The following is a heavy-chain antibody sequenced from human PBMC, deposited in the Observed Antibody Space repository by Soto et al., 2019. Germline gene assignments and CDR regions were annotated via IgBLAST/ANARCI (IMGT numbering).Heavy chain of an antibody. Sequence: SETLSLTCTVSGDSISSGDYYWSWIRQPPGKGLEWIGCIYYSGNTYYNPSLKRRFSISVDTSKNQFSLQLSSVTVADTAVYYCARDFTRYSSPPGPLEDWGLGTVVTVSS. D-gene: IGHD6-13*01. J-gene: IGHJ4*02. CDR1: GDSISSGDYY. CDR2: IYYSGNT. CDR3: ARDFTRYSSPPGPLED. V-gene: IGHV4-30-4*01.